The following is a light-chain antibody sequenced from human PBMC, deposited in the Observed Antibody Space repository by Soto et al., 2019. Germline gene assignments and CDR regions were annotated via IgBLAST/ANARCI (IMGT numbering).Light chain of an antibody. CDR2: AAS. J-gene: IGKJ4*01. CDR3: QQANSFPLT. CDR1: QSISSW. Sequence: DIQMTQSPSPLSGSVGDRVTITCRASQSISSWLAWYQQKPGKAPNLLIYAASSLHSGVPSRFSGSGSGTDCTLTISSLQPEDFATYYCQQANSFPLTFGGGTKVDIK. V-gene: IGKV1-12*01.